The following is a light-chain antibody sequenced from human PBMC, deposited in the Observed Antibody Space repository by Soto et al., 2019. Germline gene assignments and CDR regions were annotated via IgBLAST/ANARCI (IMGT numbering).Light chain of an antibody. CDR1: SSNIGAGFD. Sequence: QSVLTQSPSVSGAPGQRVSISCTATSSNIGAGFDVHWYQQLPGTAPKLLIYGNNNRPSGVPDRFSGSKSGTSASLAITGLQAEYEADYYCQSYDSSLSGGSVFGTGTKLTVL. V-gene: IGLV1-40*01. CDR2: GNN. J-gene: IGLJ1*01. CDR3: QSYDSSLSGGSV.